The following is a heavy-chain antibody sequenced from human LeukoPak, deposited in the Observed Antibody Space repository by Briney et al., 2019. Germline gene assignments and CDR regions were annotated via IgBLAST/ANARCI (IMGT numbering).Heavy chain of an antibody. CDR2: INPNSGGT. CDR3: ARGPYGEAGWFDP. CDR1: GYTFTGYY. V-gene: IGHV1-2*02. Sequence: ASVKVSCKASGYTFTGYYMHWVRQAPGQGLEWMGWINPNSGGTNYAQKFQGRVTMTSDTSISTAYIELSRLRSDDTAVHYCARGPYGEAGWFDPWGQGTLVTVSS. D-gene: IGHD4-17*01. J-gene: IGHJ5*02.